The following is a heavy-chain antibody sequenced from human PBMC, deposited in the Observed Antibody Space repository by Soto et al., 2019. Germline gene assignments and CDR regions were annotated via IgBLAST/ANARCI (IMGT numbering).Heavy chain of an antibody. CDR2: IFTRDSET. Sequence: GESLKISCKGPGHLFNNHWIGWVRQTPGKGLEWMGLIFTRDSETKTSPSFQGHVSFSVDNSIDTVYLQWTSLKTTDTGIYFCARGYFDSGHGYDLWGQGTLVTVSS. D-gene: IGHD3-10*01. CDR1: GHLFNNHW. J-gene: IGHJ5*02. CDR3: ARGYFDSGHGYDL. V-gene: IGHV5-51*01.